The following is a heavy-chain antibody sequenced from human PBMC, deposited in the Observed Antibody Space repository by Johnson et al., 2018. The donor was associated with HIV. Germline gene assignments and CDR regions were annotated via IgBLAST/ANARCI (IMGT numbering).Heavy chain of an antibody. V-gene: IGHV3-7*01. CDR2: IKQDGSEK. D-gene: IGHD5-12*01. CDR3: ARDGAWLRSRRDAFDI. Sequence: VQLVESGGGVVQPGMSLRVSCAASGFTFSSYAMHWVRQAPGRGLEWVANIKQDGSEKYYVDSVKGRFTISRDNAKNSLYLQMNSLRAEDTAVYYCARDGAWLRSRRDAFDIWGQGTMVTVSS. CDR1: GFTFSSYA. J-gene: IGHJ3*02.